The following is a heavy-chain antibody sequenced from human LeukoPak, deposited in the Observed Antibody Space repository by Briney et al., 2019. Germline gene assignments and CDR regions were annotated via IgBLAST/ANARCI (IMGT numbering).Heavy chain of an antibody. J-gene: IGHJ4*02. V-gene: IGHV3-23*01. Sequence: GGSLRLSCAASGFTFSSYAMSWVRQPPGKGLEWVSAISGSGGSTYYADSVKGRFTISRDNSKNTLYLQMNSLRAEDTAVYYCASSRAVVQGVTSPFDYWGQGTLVTVSS. D-gene: IGHD3-10*01. CDR1: GFTFSSYA. CDR2: ISGSGGST. CDR3: ASSRAVVQGVTSPFDY.